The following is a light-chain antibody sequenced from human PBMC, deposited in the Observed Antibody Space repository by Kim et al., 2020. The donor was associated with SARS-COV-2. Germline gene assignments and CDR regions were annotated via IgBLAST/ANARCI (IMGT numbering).Light chain of an antibody. CDR1: QNVSGD. CDR3: QQYHKGPPGT. J-gene: IGKJ1*01. CDR2: GVT. Sequence: EIMMTQSPVTLSAFTGERAILSCRASQNVSGDLAWYQQNPGQAPRLLIFGVTTRATGVPARFSGSGSGTDFTLTISSLQSDDFAVYFCQQYHKGPPGTFGQGTKVDIK. V-gene: IGKV3-15*01.